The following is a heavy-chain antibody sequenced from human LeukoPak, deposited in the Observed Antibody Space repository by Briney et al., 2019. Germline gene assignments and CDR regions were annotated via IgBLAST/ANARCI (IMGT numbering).Heavy chain of an antibody. J-gene: IGHJ6*03. Sequence: ASVKVSCEASGYTFTGYYMHWVRQAPGQGLEWMGWINPNSGGTNYAQKFQGRVTMTRDTSISTAYMELSRLRSDDTAVYYCARGYYDFWSGYSSRGNYYYYMDVWGKGTTVTVSS. D-gene: IGHD3-3*01. CDR1: GYTFTGYY. CDR2: INPNSGGT. V-gene: IGHV1-2*02. CDR3: ARGYYDFWSGYSSRGNYYYYMDV.